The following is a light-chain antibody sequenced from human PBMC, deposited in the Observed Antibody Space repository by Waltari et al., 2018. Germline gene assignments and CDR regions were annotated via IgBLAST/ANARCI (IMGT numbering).Light chain of an antibody. J-gene: IGKJ5*01. CDR2: AAS. CDR3: QQSYSTPIT. V-gene: IGKV1-39*01. CDR1: QSISSY. Sequence: DIQMTQSPSYLSASVGDRVTIHCRASQSISSYLNGYQQKPGKAPKPLLYAASSLQSGVPSRFSGSGSGTDFTLTISSLQPEDCATYYCQQSYSTPITFGQGTRLEIK.